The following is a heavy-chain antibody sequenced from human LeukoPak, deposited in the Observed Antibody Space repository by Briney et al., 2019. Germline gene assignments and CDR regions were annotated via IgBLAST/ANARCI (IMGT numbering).Heavy chain of an antibody. CDR1: GDSISSYY. CDR2: IYYSGST. Sequence: SETLSLTCTVSGDSISSYYWSWIRQPPGKGLEWIGYIYYSGSTNYNPSLKSRVTVSVDTSKNQFSLKLSSVTAADTAAYYCARGGTRHYFQHWGQGTLVTVSS. D-gene: IGHD2-2*01. J-gene: IGHJ1*01. V-gene: IGHV4-59*01. CDR3: ARGGTRHYFQH.